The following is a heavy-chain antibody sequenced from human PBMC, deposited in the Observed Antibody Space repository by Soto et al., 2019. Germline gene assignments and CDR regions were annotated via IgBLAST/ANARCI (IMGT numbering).Heavy chain of an antibody. J-gene: IGHJ4*02. CDR2: IHYSGTT. CDR3: ARCDYIGNHEPLYY. CDR1: GGSIRSYY. Sequence: QVQLQESGPGLVKPSETLSLTCTVSGGSIRSYYWSWIRQPPGKGLEWIGYIHYSGTTNYNPSLKSRVIIAVDTSKKQFYLKLHYMTAADTAVYYCARCDYIGNHEPLYYWGQGTLVTVSS. D-gene: IGHD4-4*01. V-gene: IGHV4-59*01.